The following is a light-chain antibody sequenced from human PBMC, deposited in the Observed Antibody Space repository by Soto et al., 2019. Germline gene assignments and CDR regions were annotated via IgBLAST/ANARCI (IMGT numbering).Light chain of an antibody. V-gene: IGLV1-40*01. J-gene: IGLJ1*01. CDR1: ASNIGAGYD. Sequence: QSVLTQPPSVSGAPGQRVTISCIGSASNIGAGYDVHWYQHVPGRAPNLLIFGSNNRPSGVPDRFSGSKSGISASLAISGLQSEDEADYSCAAWDDSLNGLVFGTGTKLTVL. CDR3: AAWDDSLNGLV. CDR2: GSN.